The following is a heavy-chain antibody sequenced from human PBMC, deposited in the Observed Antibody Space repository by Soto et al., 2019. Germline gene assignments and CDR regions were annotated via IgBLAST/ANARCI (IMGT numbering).Heavy chain of an antibody. CDR1: GYTFVSYG. V-gene: IGHV1-18*01. J-gene: IGHJ3*02. Sequence: QVQLVQSGAEVKEPGASVKVSCKASGYTFVSYGISWVRQAPGQGLEWMGWISPYNGNTNYAQKFQGRVTMTTDTSTRTVYMELRSLRSDDTAVYYCSRDAQKGLVAAFDIWGQGTMVTVSS. D-gene: IGHD6-19*01. CDR2: ISPYNGNT. CDR3: SRDAQKGLVAAFDI.